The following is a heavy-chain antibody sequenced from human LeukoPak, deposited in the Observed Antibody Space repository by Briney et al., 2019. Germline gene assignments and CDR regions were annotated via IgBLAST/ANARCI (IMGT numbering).Heavy chain of an antibody. J-gene: IGHJ6*02. V-gene: IGHV4-4*07. D-gene: IGHD3-10*01. CDR3: ARVSYYGSGSYYPYYYYGMDV. CDR2: IYTSGST. Sequence: PSETLSLTCTVSGGSISSYYWSWIRQPAGKGLEWIGRIYTSGSTNYNLSLKSRVTMSVDTSKNQFSLKLSSVTAADTAVYYCARVSYYGSGSYYPYYYYGMDVWGQGTTVTVSS. CDR1: GGSISSYY.